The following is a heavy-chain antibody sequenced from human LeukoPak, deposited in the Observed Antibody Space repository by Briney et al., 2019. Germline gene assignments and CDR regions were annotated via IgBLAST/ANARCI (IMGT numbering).Heavy chain of an antibody. V-gene: IGHV4-59*01. J-gene: IGHJ4*02. Sequence: SETLSLTCSVSGGSISSYYYWSWIRQPPGKGLEWIGYIYYSGSANNNPSLKSRVTISVDTSKNQFSLKLSSVTAADTAVYYCTRGGELMNFWGQGTLVTVSS. CDR1: GGSISSYYY. CDR2: IYYSGSA. D-gene: IGHD1-26*01. CDR3: TRGGELMNF.